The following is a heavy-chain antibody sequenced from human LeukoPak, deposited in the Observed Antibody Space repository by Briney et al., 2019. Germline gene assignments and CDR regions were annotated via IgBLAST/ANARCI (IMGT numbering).Heavy chain of an antibody. CDR2: ISGSGGST. V-gene: IGHV3-23*01. D-gene: IGHD2-21*02. CDR3: AKDGKCGGDCYARYYYGMDV. Sequence: GGSLRLSCAASGFTFSSYAMSWVRQAPGKGLEWVSAISGSGGSTYYADSVKGRFTISRDNSKNTLYLQMNSLRAEDTAVYYCAKDGKCGGDCYARYYYGMDVWGQGTTVTVSS. J-gene: IGHJ6*02. CDR1: GFTFSSYA.